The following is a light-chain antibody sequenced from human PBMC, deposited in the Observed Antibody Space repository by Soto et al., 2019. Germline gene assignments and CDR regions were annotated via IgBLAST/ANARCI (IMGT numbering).Light chain of an antibody. CDR1: QSVSSSY. CDR3: QQYGSPWT. V-gene: IGKV3-20*01. J-gene: IGKJ1*01. Sequence: EIVLTQSPGTLSLSPGERATLSCRASQSVSSSYLAWYQHKPGQAPRLLIYGASSRATGIPDRFSGSGSGTDFPLTISRLEPEDFAVYYCQQYGSPWTFGQGTKVEIK. CDR2: GAS.